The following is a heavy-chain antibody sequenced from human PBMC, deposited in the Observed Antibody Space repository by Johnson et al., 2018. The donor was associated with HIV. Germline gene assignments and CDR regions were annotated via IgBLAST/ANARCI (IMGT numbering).Heavy chain of an antibody. CDR2: ISWNSGSI. V-gene: IGHV3-9*01. CDR1: GFTFDDYA. J-gene: IGHJ3*02. D-gene: IGHD3-3*01. Sequence: VQLVESGGGLVQPGRSLRLSCAASGFTFDDYAMHWVRQAPGKGLEWVSGISWNSGSIGYADSVKGRFTISRDNAKNSLYLQMNSLRAEETALYYSAKDIVIFGVVIRDSVAFDIWGQGTMVTVSS. CDR3: AKDIVIFGVVIRDSVAFDI.